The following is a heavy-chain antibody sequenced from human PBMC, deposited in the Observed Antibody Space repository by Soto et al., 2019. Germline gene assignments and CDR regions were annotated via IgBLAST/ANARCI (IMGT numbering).Heavy chain of an antibody. CDR2: ISSSSSYI. CDR3: ARDPGYSYGYWFDP. CDR1: GFTFSSYS. V-gene: IGHV3-21*01. D-gene: IGHD5-18*01. Sequence: PGGSLRLSCAASGFTFSSYSMNWVRQAPGKGLEWVPSISSSSSYIYYADSVKGRFTISRDNAKNSLYLQMNSLRAEDTAVYYCARDPGYSYGYWFDPWGQGTLVTVSS. J-gene: IGHJ5*02.